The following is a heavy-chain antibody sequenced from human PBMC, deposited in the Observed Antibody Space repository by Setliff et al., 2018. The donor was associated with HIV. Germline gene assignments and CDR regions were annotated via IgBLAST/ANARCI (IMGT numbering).Heavy chain of an antibody. CDR3: ATSPAGEILGSRPFYFDY. V-gene: IGHV4-31*03. D-gene: IGHD3-10*01. J-gene: IGHJ4*02. CDR1: GGSISSVNYY. Sequence: SETLSLTCNVSGGSISSVNYYWNWVRQPAGKGLEWIGYIYYSGSTYYSPSLKSRVTISEDTSKNQFSLKMRSVTAADTAVYYCATSPAGEILGSRPFYFDYWGQGTLVTVSS. CDR2: IYYSGST.